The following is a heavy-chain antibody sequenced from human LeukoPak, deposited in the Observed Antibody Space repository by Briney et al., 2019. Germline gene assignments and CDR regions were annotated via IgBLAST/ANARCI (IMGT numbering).Heavy chain of an antibody. D-gene: IGHD6-19*01. CDR2: IYPGASDT. CDR1: GYSFTTYW. CDR3: VRRSSSWYIDY. Sequence: GESLKISCKGSGYSFTTYWIGWVRQVPGKGLEWMGFIYPGASDTTYSPSFQGQVTISADKSITTAYLQRSSLKASDTAMYYCVRRSSSWYIDYWGQGTLVTVSS. J-gene: IGHJ4*02. V-gene: IGHV5-51*01.